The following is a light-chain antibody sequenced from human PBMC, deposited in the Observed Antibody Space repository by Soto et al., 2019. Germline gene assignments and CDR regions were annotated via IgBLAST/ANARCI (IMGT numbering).Light chain of an antibody. J-gene: IGKJ2*01. CDR3: QQYYNWPYT. CDR1: QSVSSK. CDR2: DAS. V-gene: IGKV3-15*01. Sequence: EIVMTQSPATLSVSPGERATFSCRASQSVSSKLAWYQQKPCQAPRLVIYDASTRATGFPATFSGSGSGTEFTLPISDLQSEDFAVYYCQQYYNWPYTFGQGTKVDIK.